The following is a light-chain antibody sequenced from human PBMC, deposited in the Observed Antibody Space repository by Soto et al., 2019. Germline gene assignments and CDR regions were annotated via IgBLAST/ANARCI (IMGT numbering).Light chain of an antibody. V-gene: IGLV1-44*01. Sequence: QSALTQPPSASGTPGQRVTISCSGSSSNIGTNTVIWYQQLPGAAPKLLIYSDNQRPSGVPDRFSGSKSGTSASLAISGLQSEDEADYYCAAWDVSLVVFGGGTTLTVL. CDR1: SSNIGTNT. CDR2: SDN. CDR3: AAWDVSLVV. J-gene: IGLJ2*01.